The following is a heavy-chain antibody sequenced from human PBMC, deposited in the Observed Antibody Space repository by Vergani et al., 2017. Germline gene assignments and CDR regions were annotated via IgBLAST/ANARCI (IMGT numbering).Heavy chain of an antibody. CDR3: ARVCSGGSCSFDFDY. V-gene: IGHV3-48*03. CDR1: GFTFSSYE. Sequence: EVQLVESGGGLVQPGGSLRLSCAASGFTFSSYEMNWVRQAPGKGLEWVSYISSSGSTIYYADSVKGRFTISRDNAKNSLYLQMNSLRAEDTAVYYCARVCSGGSCSFDFDYWGQGTLVTVSS. J-gene: IGHJ4*02. D-gene: IGHD2-15*01. CDR2: ISSSGSTI.